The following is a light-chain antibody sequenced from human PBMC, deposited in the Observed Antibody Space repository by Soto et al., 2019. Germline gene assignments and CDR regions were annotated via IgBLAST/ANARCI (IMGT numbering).Light chain of an antibody. J-gene: IGKJ1*01. CDR3: HQYGTSPRT. Sequence: EIVLTQSPGTLSLSPGERAILSCRASRSVSSNYLAWYQQKPGQAPRLLIYGASSRATGIPDRFSGSGSGTDFTLTISRLEPEDFALYHCHQYGTSPRTFGQGTKVEI. CDR2: GAS. CDR1: RSVSSNY. V-gene: IGKV3-20*01.